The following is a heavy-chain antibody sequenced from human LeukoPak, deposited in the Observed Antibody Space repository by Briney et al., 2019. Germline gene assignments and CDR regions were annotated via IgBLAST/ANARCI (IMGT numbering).Heavy chain of an antibody. V-gene: IGHV3-33*06. Sequence: GGSLRLSCAASGFTFSSFVMHWVRQAPGKGLEWVAVIWDDGSKTYYTDSVKGRFTISRDNPKSTLYLQMNSLRAEDTAVYYCAKGGRYDPQTYWGQGTLVTVS. J-gene: IGHJ4*02. CDR1: GFTFSSFV. CDR3: AKGGRYDPQTY. D-gene: IGHD3-16*01. CDR2: IWDDGSKT.